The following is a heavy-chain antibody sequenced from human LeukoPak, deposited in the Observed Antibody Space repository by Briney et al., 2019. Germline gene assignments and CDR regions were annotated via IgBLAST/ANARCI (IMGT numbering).Heavy chain of an antibody. V-gene: IGHV1-2*02. CDR3: ARDGIGSGWSRDYFDY. J-gene: IGHJ4*02. CDR1: GYTFTSYG. Sequence: ASVKVSCKASGYTFTSYGISWVRQAPGQGLEWMGWINPNSGGTNYAQKFQGRVTMTRDTSISTAYMELSRLRSDDTAVYYCARDGIGSGWSRDYFDYWGQGTLVTVSS. CDR2: INPNSGGT. D-gene: IGHD6-19*01.